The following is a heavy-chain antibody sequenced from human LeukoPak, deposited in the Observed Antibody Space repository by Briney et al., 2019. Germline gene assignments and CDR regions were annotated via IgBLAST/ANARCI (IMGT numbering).Heavy chain of an antibody. CDR3: ASSLAAAKYYFGY. Sequence: SSETLSLTCTVSGGSISSYYWSWIRQPPGKGLEWIGYIYYSGSTNYNPSLKSRVTISVDPSKNQFSLRLRSVTAADTAVYYCASSLAAAKYYFGYWGQGTVVTVSS. D-gene: IGHD6-13*01. CDR2: IYYSGST. V-gene: IGHV4-59*01. CDR1: GGSISSYY. J-gene: IGHJ4*02.